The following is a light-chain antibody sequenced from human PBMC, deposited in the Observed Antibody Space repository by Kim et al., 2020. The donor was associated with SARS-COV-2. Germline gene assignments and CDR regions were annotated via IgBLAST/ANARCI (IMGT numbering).Light chain of an antibody. CDR1: NIGSKN. J-gene: IGLJ2*01. CDR2: RDR. Sequence: VALGQTARITCGGNNIGSKNVLGYQQKPGQAPVLVIYRDRNRPSGIPERFSGSNSGNTATLTISRARAGDEADYYCQVWDSSTGVVFGGGTQLTVL. CDR3: QVWDSSTGVV. V-gene: IGLV3-9*01.